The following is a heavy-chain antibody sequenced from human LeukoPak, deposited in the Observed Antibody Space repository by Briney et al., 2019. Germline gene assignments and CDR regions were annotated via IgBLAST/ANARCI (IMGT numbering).Heavy chain of an antibody. J-gene: IGHJ3*02. V-gene: IGHV4-34*01. CDR3: AREFTTVTHRAFDI. CDR2: INHSGST. CDR1: GGSFSGYY. D-gene: IGHD4-17*01. Sequence: PSETLSLTCAVYGGSFSGYYWSWIRQPPGKGLEWIGEINHSGSTNYNPSLKSRVTISVDASKNQFSLKLSSVTAADTAVYYCAREFTTVTHRAFDIWGQGTMVTVSS.